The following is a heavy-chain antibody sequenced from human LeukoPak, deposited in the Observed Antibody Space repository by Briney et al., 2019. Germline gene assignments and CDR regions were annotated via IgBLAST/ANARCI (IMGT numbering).Heavy chain of an antibody. V-gene: IGHV1-24*01. Sequence: ASVKVSCKVSGYTLTELSMHWVRQAPGKGLEWMGGFDPEDGETIYAQKFQGRVTMTEDTSTDTAYMELSSLRSEDTAVYYGAAEIGAAAGTEDRGQGTLVTVSS. D-gene: IGHD6-13*01. J-gene: IGHJ4*02. CDR3: AAEIGAAAGTED. CDR2: FDPEDGET. CDR1: GYTLTELS.